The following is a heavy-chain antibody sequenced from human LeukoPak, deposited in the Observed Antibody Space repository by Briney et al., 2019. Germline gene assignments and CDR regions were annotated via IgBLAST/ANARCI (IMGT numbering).Heavy chain of an antibody. J-gene: IGHJ4*02. CDR2: IYYSGST. V-gene: IGHV4-59*08. CDR3: ARHGYATFDY. Sequence: SETLSLTCTVSGGSISSYYWSWIRQPPGKGLEWIGYIYYSGSTNYNPSLKSRVTISVDTSKNQLSLKLSSVTAADTAVYYCARHGYATFDYWGQGTLVTVSS. CDR1: GGSISSYY. D-gene: IGHD5-12*01.